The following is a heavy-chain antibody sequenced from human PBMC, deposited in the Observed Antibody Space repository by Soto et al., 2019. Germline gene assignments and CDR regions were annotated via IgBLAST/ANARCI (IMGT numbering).Heavy chain of an antibody. J-gene: IGHJ5*02. Sequence: QVQLVQSGAEVKKPGASVKVSCKASGYTFTGYYMHWVRQAPGQGLEWMGWINPNSGGTNYAQKFQGRVTMTRDTSISTAYMELSRLRSDDTAVYYCARERSIAARRRGGWFDHRGQGTLVTVSS. CDR2: INPNSGGT. CDR1: GYTFTGYY. V-gene: IGHV1-2*02. CDR3: ARERSIAARRRGGWFDH. D-gene: IGHD6-6*01.